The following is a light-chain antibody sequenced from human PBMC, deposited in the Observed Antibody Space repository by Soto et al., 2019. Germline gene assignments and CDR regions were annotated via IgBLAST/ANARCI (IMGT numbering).Light chain of an antibody. V-gene: IGKV1-5*01. CDR2: DAS. J-gene: IGKJ2*01. Sequence: DIQMTQSPSTLSASVGDRVIITCRASQNIKTWLAWYQQKPGKAPNLLIYDASSLQSGVPLRFSGSGSGTEFTLTISSLQPDDFATYYCQQYNSYWYTFGQGTRLEIK. CDR1: QNIKTW. CDR3: QQYNSYWYT.